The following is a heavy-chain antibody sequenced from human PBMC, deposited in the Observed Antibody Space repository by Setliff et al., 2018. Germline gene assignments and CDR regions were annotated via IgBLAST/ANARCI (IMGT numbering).Heavy chain of an antibody. Sequence: LSLTCTVSGGSISSSSYYWGWIRQPXGKGLXWIGSIYYSGSTYYHPSLKSRVTISVDTXXXQFSLKLSSVTAADTAVYYCVRRAPXXXXXRXXYDYWGXGTXVTVXS. CDR2: IYYSGST. CDR1: GGSISSSSYY. V-gene: IGHV4-39*07. CDR3: VRRAPXXXXXRXXYDY. J-gene: IGHJ4*02.